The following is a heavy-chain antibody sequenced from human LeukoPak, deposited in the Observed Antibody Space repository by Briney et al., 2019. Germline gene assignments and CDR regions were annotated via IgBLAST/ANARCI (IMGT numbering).Heavy chain of an antibody. D-gene: IGHD2-15*01. CDR2: IYYSGST. Sequence: PSEXXXLTCXVSGGSIXXXXYYXGXIXXAXGXGXXWIGSIYYSGSTYYTPSLKSRVTISVATSKNQFSLKLSSVTAADTAVYYCARHGGTGYNWFDPWGQGTLVTVSS. CDR3: ARHGGTGYNWFDP. V-gene: IGHV4-39*01. CDR1: GGSIXXXXYY. J-gene: IGHJ5*02.